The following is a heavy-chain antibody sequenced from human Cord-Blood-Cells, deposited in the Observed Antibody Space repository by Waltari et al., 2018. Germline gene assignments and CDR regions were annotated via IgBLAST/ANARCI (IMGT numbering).Heavy chain of an antibody. J-gene: IGHJ4*02. CDR1: GFTFSSYG. CDR3: AKGGYSSSFDY. D-gene: IGHD6-6*01. Sequence: QVQLVESGGGVVQPGRSLRLSCAASGFTFSSYGMHWVRPAPGTGLEWVAVKSYDGSNKYYADSVKGRFTISRDNSKNTLYLQMNSLRAEDTAVYYCAKGGYSSSFDYWGQGTLVTVSS. V-gene: IGHV3-30*18. CDR2: KSYDGSNK.